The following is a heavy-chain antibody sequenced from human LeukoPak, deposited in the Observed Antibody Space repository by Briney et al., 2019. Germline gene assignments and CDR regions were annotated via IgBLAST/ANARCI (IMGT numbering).Heavy chain of an antibody. CDR2: ISSSSSTI. V-gene: IGHV3-48*04. J-gene: IGHJ4*02. CDR3: AKAAELTMVRGVTLDY. D-gene: IGHD3-10*01. Sequence: GGSLRLSCAASGFTFSSYSMNWVRQAPGKGLEWVSYISSSSSTIYYADSVKGRFTISRDNAKNTLYLQMNSLRAEDTAVYYCAKAAELTMVRGVTLDYWGQGTLVTVSS. CDR1: GFTFSSYS.